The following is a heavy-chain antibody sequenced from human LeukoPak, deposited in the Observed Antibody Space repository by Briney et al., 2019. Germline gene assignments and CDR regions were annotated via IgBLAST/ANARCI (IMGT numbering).Heavy chain of an antibody. V-gene: IGHV3-30*02. Sequence: GGSLRLSCAASGFTFSSYGMHWVRQAPGKGLEWVAFIRYDGSNKYYADSVKGRFTISRDNSKSTLYLQMNSLRAEDTAVYYCAKEFGESNYYYYYYMDVWGKGTTVTISS. J-gene: IGHJ6*03. CDR3: AKEFGESNYYYYYYMDV. CDR1: GFTFSSYG. CDR2: IRYDGSNK. D-gene: IGHD3-10*01.